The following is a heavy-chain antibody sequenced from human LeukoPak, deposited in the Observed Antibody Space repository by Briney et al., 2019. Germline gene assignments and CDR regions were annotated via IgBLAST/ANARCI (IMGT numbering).Heavy chain of an antibody. CDR1: GFTFSSYA. V-gene: IGHV3-64*01. D-gene: IGHD5-12*01. Sequence: GGSLRLSCAASGFTFSSYAMHWVRQAPGKGLEYVSAISSNGGSTYYASSVKGRFTISRDNSKNTLYLQMGSLRAEDMAVYYCARWGGGYDFGYYYYGMDVWGQGTTVTVSS. J-gene: IGHJ6*02. CDR3: ARWGGGYDFGYYYYGMDV. CDR2: ISSNGGST.